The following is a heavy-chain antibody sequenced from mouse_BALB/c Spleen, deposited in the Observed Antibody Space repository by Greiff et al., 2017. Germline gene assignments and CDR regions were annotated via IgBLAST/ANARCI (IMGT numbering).Heavy chain of an antibody. CDR1: GYTFTDYA. CDR3: ARPLYGSSPLYAMDY. D-gene: IGHD1-1*01. J-gene: IGHJ2*01. Sequence: QVQLQQSGAELVRPGVSVKISCKGSGYTFTDYAMHWVKQSHAKSLEWIGVISTYYGDASYNQKFKGKATMTVDKSSSTAYMELARLTSEDSAIYYCARPLYGSSPLYAMDYWGQGTTLTVSS. V-gene: IGHV1S137*01. CDR2: ISTYYGDA.